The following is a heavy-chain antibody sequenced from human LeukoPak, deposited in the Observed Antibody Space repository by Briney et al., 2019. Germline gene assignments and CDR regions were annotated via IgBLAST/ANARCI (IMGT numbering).Heavy chain of an antibody. CDR3: ARDRGIQLWSKPFDY. CDR1: GFTFSSYW. CDR2: IKQDGSEK. Sequence: VQPGGSLRLSCAASGFTFSSYWMSWVRQAPGEGLEWVANIKQDGSEKYYVDSVKGRFTISRDNAKNSLYLQMNSLRAEDTAVYYCARDRGIQLWSKPFDYWGQGTLVTVSS. J-gene: IGHJ4*02. D-gene: IGHD5-18*01. V-gene: IGHV3-7*01.